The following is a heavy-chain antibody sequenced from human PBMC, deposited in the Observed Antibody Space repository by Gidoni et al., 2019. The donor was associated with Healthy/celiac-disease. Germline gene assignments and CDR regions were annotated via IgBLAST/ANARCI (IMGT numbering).Heavy chain of an antibody. V-gene: IGHV3-23*01. J-gene: IGHJ4*02. CDR1: GFTFSKYA. D-gene: IGHD3-3*01. Sequence: EVQLSASGGGLVQPGGSLRLSCAASGFTFSKYALSGVRQAPGKGLEWVSGISGSGDNTYYADSVKGRFTISRDNSKNTLYLQMNSLRAEDTAVYYCAKRDDFWSGHPIDYWGQGTLVTVSS. CDR2: ISGSGDNT. CDR3: AKRDDFWSGHPIDY.